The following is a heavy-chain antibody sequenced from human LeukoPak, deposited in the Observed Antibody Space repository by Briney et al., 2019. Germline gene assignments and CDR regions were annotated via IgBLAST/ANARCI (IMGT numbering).Heavy chain of an antibody. D-gene: IGHD2/OR15-2a*01. CDR2: IKQDGSEK. J-gene: IGHJ4*02. Sequence: GGSLRLPCAASGFTFSSYWMSWVRQAPGKGLEWVANIKQDGSEKYYVDSVKGPFTISRDNSKNTLYLQMDSLRADDTAVYYCARARSRTTGFDYWGQGTLATVSS. V-gene: IGHV3-7*03. CDR3: ARARSRTTGFDY. CDR1: GFTFSSYW.